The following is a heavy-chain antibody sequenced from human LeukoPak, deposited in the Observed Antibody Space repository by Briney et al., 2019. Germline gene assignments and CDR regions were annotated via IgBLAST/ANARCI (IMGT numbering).Heavy chain of an antibody. CDR3: AKPQLHSSGWYVFDY. CDR1: GFTFSSYG. D-gene: IGHD6-19*01. Sequence: GGSLRLSCAASGFTFSSYGMHWVRQAPGKGLEWVAVISYDGSNKYYADSVKGRFTISGDNSKNTLYLQMNSLRAEDTAVYYCAKPQLHSSGWYVFDYWGQGTLVTVSS. V-gene: IGHV3-30*18. CDR2: ISYDGSNK. J-gene: IGHJ4*02.